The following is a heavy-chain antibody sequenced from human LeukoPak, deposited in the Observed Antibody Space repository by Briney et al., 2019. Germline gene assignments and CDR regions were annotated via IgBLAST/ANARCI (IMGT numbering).Heavy chain of an antibody. CDR1: GGSISSHY. Sequence: SETLSLTCTVSGGSISSHYWSWIRQPPGKGLEWIGYIYYSGSTSYNPSLKSRVTISVDTSKNQFSLKLSSVTAADTAVYYCARVKSRYGSGIHWFDPWGQGTLVTVSS. D-gene: IGHD3-10*01. V-gene: IGHV4-59*11. CDR3: ARVKSRYGSGIHWFDP. J-gene: IGHJ5*02. CDR2: IYYSGST.